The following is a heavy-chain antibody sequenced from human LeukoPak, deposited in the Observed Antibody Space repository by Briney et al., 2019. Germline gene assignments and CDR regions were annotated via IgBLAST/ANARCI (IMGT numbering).Heavy chain of an antibody. V-gene: IGHV1-69*05. CDR3: ASSTPRDYYGSGVSD. CDR1: GGTFSSYA. D-gene: IGHD3-10*01. Sequence: ASVKVSCKASGGTFSSYAISWVRQAPGQGLEWMGRIIPIFGTANYAQKFRGRVTITTDESTSTAYMELSSLRSEDTAVYYCASSTPRDYYGSGVSDWGQGTLVTVSS. CDR2: IIPIFGTA. J-gene: IGHJ4*02.